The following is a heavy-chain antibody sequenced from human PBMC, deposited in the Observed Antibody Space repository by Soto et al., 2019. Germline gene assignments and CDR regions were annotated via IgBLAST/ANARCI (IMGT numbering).Heavy chain of an antibody. CDR1: GDSISGRASF. CDR2: VYYSGSS. CDR3: AKLSCTSSTCYFPGWFDP. D-gene: IGHD2-2*01. Sequence: SETLSLTCTVSGDSISGRASFWSWIRQPPGKGLEWIANVYYSGSSYYNPSLKSRLTISVYTTKNQFSLQLKSMTAADTAVYYCAKLSCTSSTCYFPGWFDPLGQGNLVIASS. V-gene: IGHV4-31*03. J-gene: IGHJ5*02.